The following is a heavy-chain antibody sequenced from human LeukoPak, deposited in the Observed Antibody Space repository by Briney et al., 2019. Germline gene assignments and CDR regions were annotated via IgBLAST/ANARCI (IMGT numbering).Heavy chain of an antibody. Sequence: GGSLRLSCAASGFTFDDYAMHWVRHAPGKGLEWVSLISGDGGSTYYADSVKGRFTISRDNSKNSLYLRMNSLRTEDTALYYCAKGPGWLQAWYYYGMDVWGQGTTVTVSS. V-gene: IGHV3-43*02. CDR1: GFTFDDYA. J-gene: IGHJ6*02. CDR3: AKGPGWLQAWYYYGMDV. CDR2: ISGDGGST. D-gene: IGHD5-24*01.